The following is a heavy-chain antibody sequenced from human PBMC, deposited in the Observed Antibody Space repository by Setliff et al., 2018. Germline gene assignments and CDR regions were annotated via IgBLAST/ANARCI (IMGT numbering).Heavy chain of an antibody. J-gene: IGHJ3*02. Sequence: ASVKVSCKASGYTFTNYAIHWVRQAPGQRLEWMGWINSGNGNTKYSQEFQGRVTITRDTSASTAYMELRSLRSDDTAVYYCARGGRYDFWSGYTRGAFDIWGQGTMVTVSS. CDR1: GYTFTNYA. CDR3: ARGGRYDFWSGYTRGAFDI. V-gene: IGHV1-3*01. CDR2: INSGNGNT. D-gene: IGHD3-3*01.